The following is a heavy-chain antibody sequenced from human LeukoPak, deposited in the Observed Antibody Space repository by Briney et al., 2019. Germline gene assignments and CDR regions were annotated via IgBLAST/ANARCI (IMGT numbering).Heavy chain of an antibody. Sequence: PSETLSLTCAVSGDSFSSSIWWSWVRQPPGKGLEWLGEIYHSGTTNYNPSLKSRITISVDKSKNQFSLKLSSVTAADTAVYYCARDSSGWYEGWFDPWGQGTLVTVSS. CDR1: GDSFSSSIW. CDR3: ARDSSGWYEGWFDP. V-gene: IGHV4-4*02. J-gene: IGHJ5*02. D-gene: IGHD6-19*01. CDR2: IYHSGTT.